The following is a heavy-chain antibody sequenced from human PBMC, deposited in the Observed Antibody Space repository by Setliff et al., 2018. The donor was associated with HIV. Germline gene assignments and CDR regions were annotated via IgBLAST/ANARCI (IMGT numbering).Heavy chain of an antibody. Sequence: HPGGSLRLSCTASGFTFSSYWMHWVRRAPGKGLVWVSRVNNDGSTTTYADSVKGRFTISRDNAGRSLYLQMNSLKVEDTALYYCTAGHYGPNPWGQGTPVTVSS. D-gene: IGHD3-10*01. CDR2: VNNDGSTT. CDR3: TAGHYGPNP. V-gene: IGHV3-74*01. J-gene: IGHJ5*02. CDR1: GFTFSSYW.